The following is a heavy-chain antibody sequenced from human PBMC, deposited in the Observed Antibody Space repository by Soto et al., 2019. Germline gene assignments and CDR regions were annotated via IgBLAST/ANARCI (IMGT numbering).Heavy chain of an antibody. CDR1: GFTFNNYA. Sequence: PGGSLRLSCVASGFTFNNYAMSWVRQAPGKGLEWVSRISDSGSSTYHADSVKGRFTISRDNSKNTLYMQMNSLRAEDTAVYYCAKRHCSGTSCYHFDYWGQGTPVTVSS. J-gene: IGHJ4*02. V-gene: IGHV3-23*01. CDR3: AKRHCSGTSCYHFDY. D-gene: IGHD2-15*01. CDR2: ISDSGSST.